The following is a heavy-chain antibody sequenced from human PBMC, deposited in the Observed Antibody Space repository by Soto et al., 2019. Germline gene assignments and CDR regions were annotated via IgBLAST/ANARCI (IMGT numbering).Heavy chain of an antibody. CDR2: IKTKAQGETK. CDR1: DFIFTDAW. CDR3: TTWSYEGY. Sequence: EVQLVESGGGLVQPGGSLRLSCATSDFIFTDAWMNWVRQAPGKGLEWVGRIKTKAQGETKDYAAPVKGRFTISRDDSTYTLHLQMTSLRTEDTALYYCTTWSYEGYWGQGVLVTVSS. J-gene: IGHJ4*02. D-gene: IGHD3-3*01. V-gene: IGHV3-15*07.